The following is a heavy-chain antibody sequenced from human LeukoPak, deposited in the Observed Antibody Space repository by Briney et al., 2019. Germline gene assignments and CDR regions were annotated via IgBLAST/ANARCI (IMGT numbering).Heavy chain of an antibody. D-gene: IGHD2-15*01. Sequence: GGALSLSCSASGFPFISYAMHWVRQAPGKGLEYVSAIIDSGGSTYYPDSVKGRFTISRDNSKNTLYLQMSSLRAEDTAVYFCVRGYSFGPYGMDVWGPGTTVTVSS. J-gene: IGHJ6*02. V-gene: IGHV3-64D*09. CDR3: VRGYSFGPYGMDV. CDR2: IIDSGGST. CDR1: GFPFISYA.